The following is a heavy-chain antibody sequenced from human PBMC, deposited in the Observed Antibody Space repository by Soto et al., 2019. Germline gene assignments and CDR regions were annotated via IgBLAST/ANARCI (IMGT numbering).Heavy chain of an antibody. V-gene: IGHV3-72*01. Sequence: GGSLRLSCAASGFTFSDHYVDWVRQAPGKGLEWVGRTRSKGNSYTTEYAASVKGRFTISRDESKNSLYLQMDSLKTEDTAVYYCARSGSSTSCYDYWGQGTLVTVSS. CDR3: ARSGSSTSCYDY. CDR2: TRSKGNSYTT. D-gene: IGHD2-2*01. J-gene: IGHJ4*02. CDR1: GFTFSDHY.